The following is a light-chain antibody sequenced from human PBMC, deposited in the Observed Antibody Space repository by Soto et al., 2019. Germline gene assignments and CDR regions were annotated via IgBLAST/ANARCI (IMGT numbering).Light chain of an antibody. CDR3: QQRYNWPLIT. V-gene: IGKV3-11*01. CDR2: DAS. CDR1: QSIRTN. Sequence: EIVLTQSPATLSLSPGERATLSCRASQSIRTNLAWYQQKVGQAPRLLIYDASKRATVIPARFSGSGSGTDFTLTISSLEPEDFAVYYCQQRYNWPLITFGQGTRLEIK. J-gene: IGKJ5*01.